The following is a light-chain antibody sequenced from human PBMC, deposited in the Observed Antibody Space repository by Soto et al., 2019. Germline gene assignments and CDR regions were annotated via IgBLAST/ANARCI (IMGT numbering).Light chain of an antibody. CDR2: GAS. Sequence: EIVLTQSPGTLSLSPGERATLSCRASQSFSSSYLAWYQQKPGQAPRLLIYGASSRATGIPDRFSGSGSGTDFTHTISRLEREDFAVYYCQQYGTSITFGQGTRLEI. J-gene: IGKJ5*01. CDR1: QSFSSSY. V-gene: IGKV3-20*01. CDR3: QQYGTSIT.